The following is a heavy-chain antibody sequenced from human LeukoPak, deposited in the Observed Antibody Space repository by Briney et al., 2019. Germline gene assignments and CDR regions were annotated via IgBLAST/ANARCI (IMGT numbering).Heavy chain of an antibody. V-gene: IGHV1-69*13. CDR2: IIPIFGTA. Sequence: GASVKVSCMASGYTFTSYGISWVRQAPGQGLEWMGGIIPIFGTANYAQKFQGRVTITADESTSTAYMELSSLRSEDTAVYYCARETSSYGSRGILDYWGQGTLVTVSS. CDR3: ARETSSYGSRGILDY. J-gene: IGHJ4*02. D-gene: IGHD5-18*01. CDR1: GYTFTSYG.